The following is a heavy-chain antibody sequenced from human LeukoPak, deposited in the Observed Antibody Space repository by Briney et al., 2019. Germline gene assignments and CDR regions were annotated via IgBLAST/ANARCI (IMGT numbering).Heavy chain of an antibody. D-gene: IGHD4-17*01. J-gene: IGHJ1*01. V-gene: IGHV3-30*04. CDR3: AKGGHDYGDIEYFQH. CDR2: ISYDGSNK. Sequence: QSGGSLRLSCAASGFTFSSYAMHWVRQAPGKGLEWVAVISYDGSNKYYADSVKGRFTISRDNSKNTLYLQMNSLRAEDTAVYYCAKGGHDYGDIEYFQHWGQGTLVTVSS. CDR1: GFTFSSYA.